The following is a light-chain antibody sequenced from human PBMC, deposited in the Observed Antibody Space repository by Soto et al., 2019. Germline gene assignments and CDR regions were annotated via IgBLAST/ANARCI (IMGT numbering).Light chain of an antibody. J-gene: IGLJ3*02. V-gene: IGLV1-47*01. CDR3: AVWDDTLHGWE. Sequence: QAVVTQPPSASVTPGQRVTISCSGSRSNIGKNSVYWFQQFPGTTPKLLIFNQSRRPSGVPERFSGSRSGTSASLAISGLRFEDEADYYCAVWDDTLHGWEFGGGTKLTVL. CDR1: RSNIGKNS. CDR2: NQS.